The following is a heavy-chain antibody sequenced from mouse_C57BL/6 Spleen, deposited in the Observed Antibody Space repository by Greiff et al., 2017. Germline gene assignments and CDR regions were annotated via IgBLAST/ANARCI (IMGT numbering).Heavy chain of an antibody. CDR3: ARCFGDYESSYGFAY. V-gene: IGHV1-39*01. D-gene: IGHD1-1*01. Sequence: VQLKQSGPELVKPGASVKISCKASGYSFTDYNMNWVKQSNGKSLEWIGVINPNYGTTGYNQKFKGKATLTVGQSSTTAYMQLNSLTSEDSAVYDGARCFGDYESSYGFAYGGQGTLVTVSA. J-gene: IGHJ3*01. CDR1: GYSFTDYN. CDR2: INPNYGTT.